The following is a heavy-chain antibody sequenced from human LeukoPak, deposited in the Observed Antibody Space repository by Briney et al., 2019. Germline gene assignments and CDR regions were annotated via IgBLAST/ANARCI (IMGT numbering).Heavy chain of an antibody. D-gene: IGHD1-14*01. CDR3: ARQTGRGDFDY. V-gene: IGHV4-59*08. Sequence: SGTPSLTCPVSGGSISRYYWGWIRQPPGEGLEWIGYIYYSGSTSYNPSLKSRVTISVDTSKNQFSLKLSSVTAADTAVYYCARQTGRGDFDYWGQGTLVTVSS. CDR2: IYYSGST. CDR1: GGSISRYY. J-gene: IGHJ4*02.